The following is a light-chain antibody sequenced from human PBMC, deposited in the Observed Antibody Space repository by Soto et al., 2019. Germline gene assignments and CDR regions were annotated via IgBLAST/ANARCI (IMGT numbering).Light chain of an antibody. Sequence: ENVLTQSPGTLSLSPGERAILSCRASQSVSANCFAWYQLKPGQAPRLLIYGASNRATGIPERFSGSRSGTDFTLTISSVEPEAFALYYCKQYGISDVIIFGQGTRLE. CDR2: GAS. J-gene: IGKJ5*01. CDR3: KQYGISDVII. CDR1: QSVSANC. V-gene: IGKV3-20*01.